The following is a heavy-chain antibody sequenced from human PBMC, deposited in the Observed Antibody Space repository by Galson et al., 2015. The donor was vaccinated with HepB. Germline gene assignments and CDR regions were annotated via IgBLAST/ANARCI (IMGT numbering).Heavy chain of an antibody. Sequence: QSGAEVKKPGASVKVSCKASGYTFTSYGISWVRQAPGQGLEWMGWISAYNGNTNYAQKLQGRVTMTTDTSTSTAYMELRSLRSDDTAVYYCARGRWVGYCSSTSCTHNWFDPWGQGTLVTVSS. V-gene: IGHV1-18*01. CDR1: GYTFTSYG. CDR3: ARGRWVGYCSSTSCTHNWFDP. D-gene: IGHD2-2*01. J-gene: IGHJ5*02. CDR2: ISAYNGNT.